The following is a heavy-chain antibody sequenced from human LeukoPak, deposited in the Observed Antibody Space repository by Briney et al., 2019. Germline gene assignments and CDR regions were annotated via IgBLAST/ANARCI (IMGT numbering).Heavy chain of an antibody. CDR3: ARGPKYISATGPYYFDY. D-gene: IGHD6-13*01. V-gene: IGHV3-21*01. CDR1: GFTFSCYS. Sequence: GGALRLSCAASGFTFSCYSMTWVRQAPGKGLERVSSISSSSSYIYYADSVKGRVTSSRDNAETTMYLQMYSLRAEDTAVYYCARGPKYISATGPYYFDYWGQGTPVTVSS. CDR2: ISSSSSYI. J-gene: IGHJ4*02.